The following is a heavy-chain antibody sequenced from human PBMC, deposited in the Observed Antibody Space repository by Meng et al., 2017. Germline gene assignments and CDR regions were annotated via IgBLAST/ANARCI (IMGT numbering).Heavy chain of an antibody. J-gene: IGHJ4*02. CDR1: GYTFTGYY. D-gene: IGHD5-18*01. Sequence: QVQVVQSGAEVKKPGASVKVSCKASGYTFTGYYMHWVRQAPGQGLEWMGRINPNSGGTNYAQKFQGRVTMTRDTSTSTVYMELSSLRSEDTAVYYCARVRGYSYGYEDYWGQGTLVTVSS. CDR2: INPNSGGT. CDR3: ARVRGYSYGYEDY. V-gene: IGHV1-2*06.